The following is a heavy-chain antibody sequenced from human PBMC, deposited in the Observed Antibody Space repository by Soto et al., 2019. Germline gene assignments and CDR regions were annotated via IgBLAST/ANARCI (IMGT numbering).Heavy chain of an antibody. D-gene: IGHD5-12*01. Sequence: AASVKVSCKASGYTFTGYYMHWVRQAPGQGLEWMGWINPNSGGTNYAQKFQGRVTMTRDTSISTAYMELSRLRSDDTAVYYCARGPGYSGYDYDYWGQGTLVTVS. CDR2: INPNSGGT. V-gene: IGHV1-2*02. CDR3: ARGPGYSGYDYDY. CDR1: GYTFTGYY. J-gene: IGHJ4*02.